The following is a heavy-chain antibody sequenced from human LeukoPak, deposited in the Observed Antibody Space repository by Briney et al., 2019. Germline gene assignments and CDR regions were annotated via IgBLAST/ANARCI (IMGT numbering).Heavy chain of an antibody. J-gene: IGHJ2*01. D-gene: IGHD3-10*01. CDR2: INHSGST. CDR1: GESFSGYY. V-gene: IGHV4-34*01. Sequence: SETLSLTCAVYGESFSGYYWSWIRQPPGKGLEWVGEINHSGSTNYNPYLKSRVTISVDTSKNQFSPKLSSVTAADKAVYYCARGGINMVRGRPRDYWYFDLWGRGTLVTVSS. CDR3: ARGGINMVRGRPRDYWYFDL.